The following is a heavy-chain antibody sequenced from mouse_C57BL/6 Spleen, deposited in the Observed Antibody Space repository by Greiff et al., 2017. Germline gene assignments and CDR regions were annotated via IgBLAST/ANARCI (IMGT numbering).Heavy chain of an antibody. CDR2: IDPSDSYT. V-gene: IGHV1-50*01. Sequence: VQLVESGAELVKPGASVKLSCKASGYTFTSYWMQWVKQRPGQGLEWIGEIDPSDSYTNYNQKFKGKATLTVDTSSSTAYMQLSSLTSEDSAVYYCARLKGYYGSRGDFDVWGTGTTVTVSS. CDR3: ARLKGYYGSRGDFDV. J-gene: IGHJ1*03. CDR1: GYTFTSYW. D-gene: IGHD1-1*01.